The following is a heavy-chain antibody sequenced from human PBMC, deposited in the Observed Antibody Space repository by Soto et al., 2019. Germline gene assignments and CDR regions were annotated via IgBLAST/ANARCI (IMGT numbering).Heavy chain of an antibody. CDR1: GFTFSSYS. J-gene: IGHJ6*02. CDR3: ARGDCGGDCPPGGMDV. D-gene: IGHD2-21*02. Sequence: VGSLRLSCAASGFTFSSYSMNWVRQAPGKGLEWVSYISSSSSTIYYADSVKGRFTISRDNAKNSLYLQMNSLRDEDTAVYYCARGDCGGDCPPGGMDVWGQGTTVTSP. CDR2: ISSSSSTI. V-gene: IGHV3-48*02.